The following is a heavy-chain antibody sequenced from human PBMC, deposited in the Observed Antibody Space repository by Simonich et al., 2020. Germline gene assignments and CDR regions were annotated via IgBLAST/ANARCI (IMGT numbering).Heavy chain of an antibody. Sequence: QLQLQESGPGLVKPTETLSLTCTVSGGSISSSSYYWGWIRQPPGKGLEWIGSIYYSGSTYYNPSLKSRVTISVDTAKNQFSLKLSSVTAADTAVYYCARHAGFAFDIWGQGTMVTVSS. D-gene: IGHD6-13*01. CDR2: IYYSGST. CDR1: GGSISSSSYY. CDR3: ARHAGFAFDI. J-gene: IGHJ3*02. V-gene: IGHV4-39*01.